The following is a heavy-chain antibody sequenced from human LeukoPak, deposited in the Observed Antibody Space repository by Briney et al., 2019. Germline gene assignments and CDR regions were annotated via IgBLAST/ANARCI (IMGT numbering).Heavy chain of an antibody. Sequence: SETLSLTCTVSRGSTSTYYWSWIRQPAGKGLEWIGRIYPSGNTNFNPSLMSRVTMSIDTSKNQFSLKLSSVTAADTAGYYCARGSHCGGDCYTIDDGGQGTLVTVSS. CDR2: IYPSGNT. V-gene: IGHV4-4*07. CDR1: RGSTSTYY. D-gene: IGHD2-21*02. J-gene: IGHJ4*02. CDR3: ARGSHCGGDCYTIDD.